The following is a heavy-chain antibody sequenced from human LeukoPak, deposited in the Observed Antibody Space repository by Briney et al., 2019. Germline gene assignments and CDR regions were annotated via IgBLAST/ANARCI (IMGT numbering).Heavy chain of an antibody. Sequence: PGGSLRLSCAASGFTFSSYAMHWVRQAPGKGLEWGAVISYDGSNTYYADSVKGRFTVSRDDSKNTLYLQMNSLRGDDTAVYYCAKDGTSYYYIYYWGQGTLVTVSS. D-gene: IGHD2/OR15-2a*01. CDR3: AKDGTSYYYIYY. J-gene: IGHJ4*02. CDR1: GFTFSSYA. V-gene: IGHV3-30*04. CDR2: ISYDGSNT.